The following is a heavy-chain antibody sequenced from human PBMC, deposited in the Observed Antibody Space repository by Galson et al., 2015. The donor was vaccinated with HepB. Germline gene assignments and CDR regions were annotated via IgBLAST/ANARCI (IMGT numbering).Heavy chain of an antibody. CDR3: ARDIVVVVAAIDYYYGMDV. V-gene: IGHV6-1*01. CDR2: TYYRSKWYN. Sequence: CAISGDSVSSHSAAWNWIRQSPSRGLEWLGRTYYRSKWYNDYAVSVKSRITINPDTSKNQFSLQLNSVTPEDTAVYYCARDIVVVVAAIDYYYGMDVWGQGTTVTVSS. J-gene: IGHJ6*02. D-gene: IGHD2-15*01. CDR1: GDSVSSHSAA.